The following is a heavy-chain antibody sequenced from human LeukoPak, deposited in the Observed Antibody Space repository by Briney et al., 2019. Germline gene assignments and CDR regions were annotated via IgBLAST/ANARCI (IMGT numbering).Heavy chain of an antibody. CDR2: IYYGGST. Sequence: SETLSLTCTVSGGSISSSSYYWGWIRQPPGKGLEWIGSIYYGGSTYYNPSLKSRVTISVDTSKNQFSLKLSSVTAADSAVYYCARQQYGATGIPFDYWGQGTLVTVSS. CDR3: ARQQYGATGIPFDY. CDR1: GGSISSSSYY. D-gene: IGHD6-13*01. J-gene: IGHJ4*02. V-gene: IGHV4-39*01.